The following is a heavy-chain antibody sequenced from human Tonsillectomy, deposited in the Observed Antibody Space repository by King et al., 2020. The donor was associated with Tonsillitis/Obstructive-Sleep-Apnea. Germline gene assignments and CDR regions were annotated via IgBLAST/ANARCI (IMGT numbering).Heavy chain of an antibody. V-gene: IGHV5-51*01. Sequence: QLVQSGAEVKKPGESLKISCKGSGYSFTSYWIGWVRQMPGKGLEWMGIIYPGDSDTRYSPSFQGQVTISADKSISTAYLQWSSLKASDTAMYYCARQCIAAAGTRSWFDPWGQGTLVTVSS. J-gene: IGHJ5*02. CDR1: GYSFTSYW. CDR3: ARQCIAAAGTRSWFDP. CDR2: IYPGDSDT. D-gene: IGHD6-13*01.